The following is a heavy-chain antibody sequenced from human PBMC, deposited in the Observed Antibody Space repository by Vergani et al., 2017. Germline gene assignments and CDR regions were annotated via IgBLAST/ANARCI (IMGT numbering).Heavy chain of an antibody. CDR1: GYTFTSYG. CDR2: ISAYNGNT. CDR3: AREVVVPLSSSDYYYYYMDV. V-gene: IGHV1-18*01. J-gene: IGHJ6*03. D-gene: IGHD6-6*01. Sequence: QVPLVQSGAEVKKPGASVKVSCKASGYTFTSYGISWVRQAPGQGLEWMGWISAYNGNTNYAQKLQGRVTMTTDTSTSTAYMELRSLRSDDTAVYYCAREVVVPLSSSDYYYYYMDVWGKGTTVTVSS.